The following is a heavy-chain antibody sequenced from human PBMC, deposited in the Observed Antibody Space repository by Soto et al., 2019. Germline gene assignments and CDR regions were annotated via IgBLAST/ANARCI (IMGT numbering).Heavy chain of an antibody. V-gene: IGHV3-7*01. CDR1: GFTFSSYW. J-gene: IGHJ6*02. CDR3: AREYTAWPLAYGLDV. CDR2: IKQDGSEK. Sequence: HPGGSLRLSCAVSGFTFSSYWMSWVRQAPGKGLEWVANIKQDGSEKYYVDSVNGRFTISRDNAKNSLYLQMNSLRAEDTAVYYCAREYTAWPLAYGLDVWGQGTTVTVS. D-gene: IGHD2-2*02.